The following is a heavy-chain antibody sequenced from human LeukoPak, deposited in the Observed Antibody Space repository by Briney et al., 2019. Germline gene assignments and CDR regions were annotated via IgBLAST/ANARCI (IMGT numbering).Heavy chain of an antibody. CDR3: AKEGATMVRGVIMREPYFDY. V-gene: IGHV3-23*01. D-gene: IGHD3-10*01. CDR1: GFTFSSYA. Sequence: GGSLRLSCAASGFTFSSYAMSWVRQAPGKGLEWVSATSGSGGSTYYADSVKGRFTISRDNSKNTLYLQMNSLRAEDTAVYYCAKEGATMVRGVIMREPYFDYWGQGTLVTVSS. CDR2: TSGSGGST. J-gene: IGHJ4*02.